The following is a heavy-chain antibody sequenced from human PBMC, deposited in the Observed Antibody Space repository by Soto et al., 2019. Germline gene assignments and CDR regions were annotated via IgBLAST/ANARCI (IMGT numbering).Heavy chain of an antibody. D-gene: IGHD6-13*01. J-gene: IGHJ6*02. CDR1: GFTFSSYW. CDR3: ARDLGGYSSSWYYYGMDV. CDR2: INSDGSST. V-gene: IGHV3-74*01. Sequence: AGGSLRLSCAASGFTFSSYWMHWVRQAPGKGLVWVSRINSDGSSTSYADSVKGRFTISRDNAKNTLYLQMNSLRAEDTAVYYCARDLGGYSSSWYYYGMDVWGQGTTVTVSS.